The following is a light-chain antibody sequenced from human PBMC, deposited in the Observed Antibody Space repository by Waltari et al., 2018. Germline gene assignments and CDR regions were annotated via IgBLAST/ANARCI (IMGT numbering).Light chain of an antibody. CDR2: SDN. Sequence: QSVVTQPPSASGTPGQWVTISCSGSSSNIGSTPVNWYQQLPGTAPKLLVYSDNQRPAGVPDRFSGSKSGTSASLAISGLQSEDEAGYYCAAWDDSLNALVFGGGTKLTVL. J-gene: IGLJ3*02. V-gene: IGLV1-44*01. CDR1: SSNIGSTP. CDR3: AAWDDSLNALV.